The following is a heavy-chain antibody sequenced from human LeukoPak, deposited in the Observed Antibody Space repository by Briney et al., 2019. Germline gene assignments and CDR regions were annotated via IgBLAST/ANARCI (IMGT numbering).Heavy chain of an antibody. J-gene: IGHJ5*02. V-gene: IGHV4-34*01. CDR3: ARDSSGYSPGWFDP. CDR2: INHSGST. CDR1: GGSLSGYY. Sequence: SETLSLTCAVSGGSLSGYYWTWIRQPPGKGVEWIGEINHSGSTSYNPSLKSRVTISVDTSKKQFFLKLNSVTPEDTAVYYCARDSSGYSPGWFDPWGQGTLVTVSS. D-gene: IGHD3-22*01.